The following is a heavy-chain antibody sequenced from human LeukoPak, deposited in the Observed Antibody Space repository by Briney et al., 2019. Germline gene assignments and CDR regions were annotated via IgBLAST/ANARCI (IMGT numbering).Heavy chain of an antibody. V-gene: IGHV7-4-1*02. J-gene: IGHJ4*02. D-gene: IGHD1-1*01. CDR1: GYTFTSYG. CDR3: ARDRSWVQPLGY. Sequence: ASVKVSCKASGYTFTSYGISWVRQAPGQGLEWMGWINTNTGNPTYSQGFTGRFVFSLDTSVSTAYLQINNLKSDDTAVYFCARDRSWVQPLGYWGQGTLVTVSS. CDR2: INTNTGNP.